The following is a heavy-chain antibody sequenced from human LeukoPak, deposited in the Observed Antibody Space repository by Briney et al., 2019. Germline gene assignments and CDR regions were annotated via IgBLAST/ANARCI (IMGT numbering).Heavy chain of an antibody. V-gene: IGHV3-7*05. CDR3: ARERGVQSNDYLHGGPFDY. D-gene: IGHD3-16*01. CDR2: IKQDGSEK. CDR1: GFTFSSYW. J-gene: IGHJ4*02. Sequence: GGSLRLSCAASGFTFSSYWMSWVRQAPGKGLEWVANIKQDGSEKNYMDSVKGRFTISRDNAKNSLLLQMNSLRVEDTAVYYCARERGVQSNDYLHGGPFDYWGQGTLVTVSS.